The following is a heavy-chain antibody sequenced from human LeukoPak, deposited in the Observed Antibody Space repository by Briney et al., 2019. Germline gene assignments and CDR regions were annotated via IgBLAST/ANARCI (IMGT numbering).Heavy chain of an antibody. V-gene: IGHV1-18*01. D-gene: IGHD2-2*01. CDR3: ARDPLTSTWSPYYFTLDV. CDR1: GYTLTSYA. J-gene: IGHJ6*02. CDR2: ISAYDGGT. Sequence: ASVKVSYKASGYTLTSYAFNWVRQAPAQGLEWMGWISAYDGGTKYAQDLQGRVTMTTGTSTKTAYMELTRLTSDDTAVYYCARDPLTSTWSPYYFTLDVWGQGTTVSVSS.